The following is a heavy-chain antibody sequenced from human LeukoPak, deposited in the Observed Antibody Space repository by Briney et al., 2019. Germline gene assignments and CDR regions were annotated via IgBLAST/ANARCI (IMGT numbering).Heavy chain of an antibody. Sequence: GGSLRLSCAASGFTFSTYWMSWVRQAPGKGLERVAHIKQDGSEKYYVDSVKGRFTISRDNAKNSLYLQMNSLRVEDTAVYYCATAYYYDSSGYYFDYWGQGTLVTVSS. CDR3: ATAYYYDSSGYYFDY. J-gene: IGHJ4*02. D-gene: IGHD3-22*01. V-gene: IGHV3-7*01. CDR2: IKQDGSEK. CDR1: GFTFSTYW.